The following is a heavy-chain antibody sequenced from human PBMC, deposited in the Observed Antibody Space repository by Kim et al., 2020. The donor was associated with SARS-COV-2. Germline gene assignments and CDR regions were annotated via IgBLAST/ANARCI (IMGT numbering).Heavy chain of an antibody. CDR2: IYPGDSDA. D-gene: IGHD3-3*02. Sequence: GESLKISCQGSGFSFTNYWIGWVRQLPGKGLEWMGTIYPGDSDARYSPSFQGQVTLSADQYLSTAYLQWSSLKASDTSRYYCARRQHFYGMDVWGQGTPVIVSS. CDR1: GFSFTNYW. CDR3: ARRQHFYGMDV. V-gene: IGHV5-51*01. J-gene: IGHJ6*02.